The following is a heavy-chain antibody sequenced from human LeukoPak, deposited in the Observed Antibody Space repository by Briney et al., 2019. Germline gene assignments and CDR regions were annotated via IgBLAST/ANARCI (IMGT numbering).Heavy chain of an antibody. J-gene: IGHJ4*02. CDR1: GHIFTTHY. D-gene: IGHD5-24*01. CDR3: AMSVEMAAIPSFDY. Sequence: ASVNVSCKTSGHIFTTHYIHWMRQAPGQRLEWLGRVNTDNTKSEYSQKFQGRVSITRDTSASTAYMEMSGLRSEDTAMYYCAMSVEMAAIPSFDYWGQGTLVTVSS. CDR2: VNTDNTKS. V-gene: IGHV1-3*04.